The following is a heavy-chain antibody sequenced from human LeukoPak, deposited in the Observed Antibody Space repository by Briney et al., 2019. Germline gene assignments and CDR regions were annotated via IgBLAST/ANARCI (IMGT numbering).Heavy chain of an antibody. D-gene: IGHD5-24*01. CDR2: INPSGGST. Sequence: ASVKVSWKASGYTFTSYYMHWVRQAPGQGLEWMGIINPSGGSTSYAQKFQGRVTMTRDTSTSTVYMELSSLRSEDTAVYYCARGEEVATIPTLNWYFDLWGRGTLVTVSS. V-gene: IGHV1-46*01. CDR1: GYTFTSYY. J-gene: IGHJ2*01. CDR3: ARGEEVATIPTLNWYFDL.